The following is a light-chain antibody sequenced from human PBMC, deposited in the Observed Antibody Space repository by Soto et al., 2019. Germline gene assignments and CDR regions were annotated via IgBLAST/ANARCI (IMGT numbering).Light chain of an antibody. CDR3: QQRTKWRT. CDR1: QSVSSSY. CDR2: DAS. V-gene: IGKV3D-20*02. J-gene: IGKJ1*01. Sequence: IVLTQSPGTLSLSPGERATLSCRASQSVSSSYLAWYQQKPGQAPRLLIYDASNRATGIPARFSGSGSGTDFTLTISSLEAEDFAVYYCQQRTKWRTFGQGTKVDI.